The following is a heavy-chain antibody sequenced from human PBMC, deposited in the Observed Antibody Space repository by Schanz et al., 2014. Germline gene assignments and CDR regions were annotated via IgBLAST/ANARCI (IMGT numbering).Heavy chain of an antibody. V-gene: IGHV3-23*04. CDR1: GFSFSTHA. J-gene: IGHJ4*02. CDR2: INTSGGSR. CDR3: TKEDATALWYFEH. D-gene: IGHD6-13*01. Sequence: EVQLVESGGGLVQPGGSLRLSCAASGFSFSTHAMSWVRQAPGQGLEWVSGINTSGGSRYYAESVKGRFTISRDNSKKLVVLQMNSLRVDDTAVYYCTKEDATALWYFEHWGQGTLVTVSS.